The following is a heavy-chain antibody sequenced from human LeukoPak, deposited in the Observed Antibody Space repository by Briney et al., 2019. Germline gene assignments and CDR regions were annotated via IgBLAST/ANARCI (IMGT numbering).Heavy chain of an antibody. J-gene: IGHJ5*02. CDR2: VYRSRST. D-gene: IGHD2-2*01. V-gene: IGHV4-34*01. CDR1: GGSFSGYY. Sequence: KPSETLSLTCAVYGGSFSGYYWSWIRQPPGKGLEWIGDVYRSRSTNYNPSLKSRVTISVDTSKHQFSLKLSSVTAADTAVYHCARVLSIVVVPGATFWFDPWGQGTLVTVSS. CDR3: ARVLSIVVVPGATFWFDP.